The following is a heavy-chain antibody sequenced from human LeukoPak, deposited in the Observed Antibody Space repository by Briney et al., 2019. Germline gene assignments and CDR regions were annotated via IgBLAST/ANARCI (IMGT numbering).Heavy chain of an antibody. J-gene: IGHJ3*02. Sequence: GASVKVSCKASGYTFTSYYMHWVRQAPGQGLEWMGIINPSGGSTSYAQKFQGRVTMTRDTSTSTVYTELSSLRSEDTAVYYCARGGRGYYDSSGYPIWGQGTMVTVSS. CDR2: INPSGGST. D-gene: IGHD3-22*01. CDR1: GYTFTSYY. CDR3: ARGGRGYYDSSGYPI. V-gene: IGHV1-46*01.